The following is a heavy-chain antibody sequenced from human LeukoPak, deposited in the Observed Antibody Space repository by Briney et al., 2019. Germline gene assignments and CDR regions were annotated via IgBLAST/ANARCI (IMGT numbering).Heavy chain of an antibody. D-gene: IGHD3-9*01. CDR2: MNPNSGNT. V-gene: IGHV1-8*02. J-gene: IGHJ5*02. Sequence: ASVKVSCKASGGTFSSYAISWVRQATGQGLELMGWMNPNSGNTGYAQKFQGRVTMTRNTSISTAYMELSSLRSEDTAVYYCARGGILTGYYTTDRFDPWGQGTLVTVSS. CDR1: GGTFSSYA. CDR3: ARGGILTGYYTTDRFDP.